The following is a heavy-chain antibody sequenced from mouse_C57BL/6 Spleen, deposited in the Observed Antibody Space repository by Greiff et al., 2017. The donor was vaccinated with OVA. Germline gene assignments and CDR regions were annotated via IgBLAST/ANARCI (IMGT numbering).Heavy chain of an antibody. V-gene: IGHV5-6*01. Sequence: EVKLVESGGDLVKPGGSLKLSCAASGFTFSSYGLSWVRQTPDKRLEWVATISSGGSYTYYPDSVKGRFTISRDNAKNTLYLQMSSLKSEDTAKYSCSRPGDYGWYFDVWGTGTTVTVSS. CDR3: SRPGDYGWYFDV. J-gene: IGHJ1*03. D-gene: IGHD2-4*01. CDR2: ISSGGSYT. CDR1: GFTFSSYG.